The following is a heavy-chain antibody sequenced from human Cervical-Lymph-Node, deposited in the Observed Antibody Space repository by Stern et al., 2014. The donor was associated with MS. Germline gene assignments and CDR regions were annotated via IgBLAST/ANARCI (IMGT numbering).Heavy chain of an antibody. CDR3: ARGHCSGGTCYFDS. CDR1: GGSVGSGGYS. V-gene: IGHV4-30-2*01. Sequence: QLQLQESDSRLVKPSQTLSLTCAVSGGSVGSGGYSWNWIRQPAGTGLEWIGNIYFTGPTYNSPSFQSRVTISVDRSKSQFYLTLSSLTAADTAVYYCARGHCSGGTCYFDSWGQGTLVTVSS. CDR2: IYFTGPT. J-gene: IGHJ4*01. D-gene: IGHD2-15*01.